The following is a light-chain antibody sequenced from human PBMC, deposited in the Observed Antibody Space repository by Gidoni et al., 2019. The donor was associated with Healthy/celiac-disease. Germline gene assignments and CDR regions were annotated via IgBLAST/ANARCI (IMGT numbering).Light chain of an antibody. J-gene: IGLJ2*01. CDR1: KLGNKY. V-gene: IGLV3-1*01. CDR2: QGI. Sequence: SYELTQPPSVSVSPGQTASITCSGDKLGNKYACWYQQKPGQSPVLVIYQGIKRPSGIPERFSGSNSGDTVTLTISGTQAMDEADYYCQAWDITTVVFGRGTKLTVL. CDR3: QAWDITTVV.